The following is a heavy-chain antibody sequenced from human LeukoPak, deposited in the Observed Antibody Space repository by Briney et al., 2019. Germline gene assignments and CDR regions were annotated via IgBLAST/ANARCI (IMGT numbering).Heavy chain of an antibody. Sequence: PGGSLRLSCAASGFTFSSYAMSWVRQAPGKGLEWVSSISSSSSYIYYADSVKGRFTISRDNAKNSLYLQMNSLRAEDTAVYYCARELISTAWRGNRSYFDLWGRGTLVTVSS. J-gene: IGHJ2*01. CDR3: ARELISTAWRGNRSYFDL. CDR2: ISSSSSYI. V-gene: IGHV3-21*01. D-gene: IGHD1-1*01. CDR1: GFTFSSYA.